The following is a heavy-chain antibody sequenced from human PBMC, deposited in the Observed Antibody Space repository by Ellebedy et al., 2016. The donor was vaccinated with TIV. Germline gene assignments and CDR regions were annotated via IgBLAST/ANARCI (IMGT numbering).Heavy chain of an antibody. CDR3: ARQKYTGSFHY. CDR1: GGSISSYY. D-gene: IGHD1-26*01. J-gene: IGHJ4*02. Sequence: GSLRLSXTVSGGSISSYYWSWIRQPPGKGLEWIGSISHRGSTYNNPSLKSRVTISVDTSKNQFSLKMSSVTAADTAVYYCARQKYTGSFHYWGQGTLVTVSS. CDR2: ISHRGST. V-gene: IGHV4-59*05.